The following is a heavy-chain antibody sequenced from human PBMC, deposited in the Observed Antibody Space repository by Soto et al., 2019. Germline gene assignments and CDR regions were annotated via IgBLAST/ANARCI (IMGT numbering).Heavy chain of an antibody. Sequence: GGSLRLSCAASGFTFSSYSMNWVRQAPGKGLEWVSSISSSSSYIYYADSVKGRFTISRDNAKNSLYLQMNSLRAEDTAVYYCARDRRGYSYGPQATHHGMDVWGQGTTVTVSS. CDR1: GFTFSSYS. CDR3: ARDRRGYSYGPQATHHGMDV. CDR2: ISSSSSYI. J-gene: IGHJ6*02. D-gene: IGHD5-18*01. V-gene: IGHV3-21*01.